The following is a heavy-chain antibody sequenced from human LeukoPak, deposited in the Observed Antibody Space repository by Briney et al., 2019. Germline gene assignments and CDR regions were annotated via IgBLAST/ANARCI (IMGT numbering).Heavy chain of an antibody. D-gene: IGHD1-26*01. CDR2: ISDSGGST. CDR1: GFTFSSYV. V-gene: IGHV3-23*01. J-gene: IGHJ4*02. Sequence: GGSLRLSCAASGFTFSSYVMSWVRQAPGKGLEWVSAISDSGGSTFYADSVEGRFTISRDNSKNTLYLQMNSLRAEDTAVYYCAELFFDYWGQGTLVTVSS. CDR3: AELFFDY.